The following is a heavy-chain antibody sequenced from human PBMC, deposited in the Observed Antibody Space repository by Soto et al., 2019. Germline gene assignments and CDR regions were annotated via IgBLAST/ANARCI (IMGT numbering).Heavy chain of an antibody. CDR2: ISYDGSNK. CDR1: GFTFSSYG. J-gene: IGHJ6*03. Sequence: GGSLRLSCAASGFTFSSYGIHWVRQAPGKGLEWVAVISYDGSNKYYADSVKGRFTISRDNSKNTLYLQMNSLRAEDTAVYYWGKNSGGFFWGGYKPWKNNTYHSGAGGGNGPTDPVS. V-gene: IGHV3-30*18. CDR3: GKNSGGFFWGGYKPWKNNTYHSGAG. D-gene: IGHD3-16*01.